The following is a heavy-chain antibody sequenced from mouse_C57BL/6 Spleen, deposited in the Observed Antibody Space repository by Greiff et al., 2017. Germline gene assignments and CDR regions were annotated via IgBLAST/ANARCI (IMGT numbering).Heavy chain of an antibody. CDR3: ARDYSNYFDY. D-gene: IGHD2-5*01. CDR1: GYTFTSYW. Sequence: QVQLQQPGAELVKPGASVKLSCKASGYTFTSYWMHWVKQRPGQGLEWIGMIHPNSGSTNYNEKFKSKATLTVDKSSSTAYMQLRSLTSEDSAVYYCARDYSNYFDYWGQGTTLTVSS. V-gene: IGHV1-64*01. CDR2: IHPNSGST. J-gene: IGHJ2*01.